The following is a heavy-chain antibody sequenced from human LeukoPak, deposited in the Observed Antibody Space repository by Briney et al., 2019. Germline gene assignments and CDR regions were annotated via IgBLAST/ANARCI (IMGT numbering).Heavy chain of an antibody. CDR2: IRDDGSNE. D-gene: IGHD1-26*01. V-gene: IGHV3-30*02. J-gene: IGHJ6*03. CDR1: GFTFSTYG. Sequence: PGGSLRLSCAASGFTFSTYGMHWVRQAPGKGLEWVAFIRDDGSNEYYADSVKGRFTISRDNSKNTLYLQMNSLRVEDTAMYYCARILNSAWGELLYMDVWGKGTTVIISS. CDR3: ARILNSAWGELLYMDV.